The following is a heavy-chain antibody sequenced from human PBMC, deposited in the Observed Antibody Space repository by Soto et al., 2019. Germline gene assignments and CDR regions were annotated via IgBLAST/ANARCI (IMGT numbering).Heavy chain of an antibody. V-gene: IGHV1-18*01. Sequence: RASVKVSCKASGYTFTSYGFSCVRQAPGQGLEWMGWISAYNDNTNYAQKLQGRVTMTTDTSTSTAYMELRSLRSDDTAVYYCARGDYYDSSGYYYFDYWGQGTLVTVSS. J-gene: IGHJ4*02. CDR3: ARGDYYDSSGYYYFDY. CDR2: ISAYNDNT. D-gene: IGHD3-22*01. CDR1: GYTFTSYG.